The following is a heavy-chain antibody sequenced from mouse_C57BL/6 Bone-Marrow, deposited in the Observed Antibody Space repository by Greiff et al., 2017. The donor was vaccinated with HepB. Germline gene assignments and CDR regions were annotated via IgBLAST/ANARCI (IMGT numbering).Heavy chain of an antibody. J-gene: IGHJ2*01. CDR3: TRVVYDGYYNYIDY. CDR2: ISSGGDYI. D-gene: IGHD2-3*01. CDR1: GFTFSSYA. V-gene: IGHV5-9-1*02. Sequence: EVQLVESGEGLVKPGGSLKLSCAASGFTFSSYAMSWVRQTPEKRLEWVAYISSGGDYIYYADTVKGRFTISRDNARNTLYLQMSSLKSEDTAMYYCTRVVYDGYYNYIDYWDQGTTLTVSS.